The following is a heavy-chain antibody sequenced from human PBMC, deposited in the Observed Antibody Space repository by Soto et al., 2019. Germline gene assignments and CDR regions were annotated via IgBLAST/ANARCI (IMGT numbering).Heavy chain of an antibody. CDR1: GFDFSNSL. CDR2: IKGDESER. D-gene: IGHD1-7*01. Sequence: WGSLGLSCAASGFDFSNSLISWFRQAPGKGLEWVANIKGDESERYTVDSVKGRFTISRDNAENSLYLQLNSLRAEDTAVYYCVRGGTNFAYWGQGILVTVSS. CDR3: VRGGTNFAY. J-gene: IGHJ4*02. V-gene: IGHV3-7*05.